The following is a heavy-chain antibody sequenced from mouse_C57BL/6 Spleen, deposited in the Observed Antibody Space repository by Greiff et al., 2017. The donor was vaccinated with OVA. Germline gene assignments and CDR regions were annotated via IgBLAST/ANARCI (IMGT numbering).Heavy chain of an antibody. Sequence: VQLQQPGAELVKPGASVKMSCKASGYTFTSYWITWVKQRPGQGLEWIGDIYPGSGSTNYNEKFKSKATLTVDTSSSTSYMQLSSLTSEDSAVYDCARREGSGYLSWFAYWGQGTLVTVSA. CDR2: IYPGSGST. CDR1: GYTFTSYW. CDR3: ARREGSGYLSWFAY. V-gene: IGHV1-55*01. J-gene: IGHJ3*01. D-gene: IGHD3-2*02.